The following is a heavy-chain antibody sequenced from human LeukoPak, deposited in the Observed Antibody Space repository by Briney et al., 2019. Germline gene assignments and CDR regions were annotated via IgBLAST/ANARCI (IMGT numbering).Heavy chain of an antibody. CDR1: GFTFTSSA. CDR2: IVVGSGNT. D-gene: IGHD1-1*01. J-gene: IGHJ4*02. CDR3: ATDDVTTGTKTALGY. V-gene: IGHV1-58*01. Sequence: SVKVSCKASGFTFTSSAVQWVRQARGQGLEWIGWIVVGSGNTNYAQKFQERVAINRDMCTSTAYMELSSLRSEDTAVYYCATDDVTTGTKTALGYWGQGTLVTVSS.